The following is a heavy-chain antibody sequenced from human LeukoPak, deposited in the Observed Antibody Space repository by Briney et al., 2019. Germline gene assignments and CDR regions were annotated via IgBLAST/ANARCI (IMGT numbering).Heavy chain of an antibody. Sequence: ASVKVSCKASGYTFTSYDINWVRQATGQGLEWMGWMNPNSGNTGYAQKFQGRVTMTRNTSISTAYMELSSLRSEDTAVYYSAITFGGVIVLGYWGQGTLVTVSS. CDR2: MNPNSGNT. J-gene: IGHJ4*02. D-gene: IGHD3-16*02. CDR1: GYTFTSYD. CDR3: AITFGGVIVLGY. V-gene: IGHV1-8*01.